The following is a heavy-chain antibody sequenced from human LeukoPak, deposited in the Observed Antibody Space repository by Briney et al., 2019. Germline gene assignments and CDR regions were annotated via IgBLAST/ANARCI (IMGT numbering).Heavy chain of an antibody. V-gene: IGHV3-7*01. D-gene: IGHD3-10*01. CDR3: ARERVGVLLWFGLDY. CDR1: GFTFSSYE. CDR2: IKQDGSEK. Sequence: GGSLRLSCAASGFTFSSYEMNWVRQAPGKGLEWVANIKQDGSEKYYVDSVKGRFTISRDNAKNSLYLQMNSLRAEDTAVYYCARERVGVLLWFGLDYWGQGTLVTVSS. J-gene: IGHJ4*02.